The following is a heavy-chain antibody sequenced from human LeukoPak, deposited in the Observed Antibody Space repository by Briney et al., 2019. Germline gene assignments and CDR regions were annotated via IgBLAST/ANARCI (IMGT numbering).Heavy chain of an antibody. Sequence: ASVKVSCKASGYIFTSYGISWVRQAPGQGLEWMGWISFYNDNTNYAQKLQGRVTMTTDTATNTAYMELRSLTSDDTAIYYCARSLRIAMSSARWFDPWGQGTLVTVSS. J-gene: IGHJ5*02. CDR2: ISFYNDNT. V-gene: IGHV1-18*01. CDR1: GYIFTSYG. D-gene: IGHD5/OR15-5a*01. CDR3: ARSLRIAMSSARWFDP.